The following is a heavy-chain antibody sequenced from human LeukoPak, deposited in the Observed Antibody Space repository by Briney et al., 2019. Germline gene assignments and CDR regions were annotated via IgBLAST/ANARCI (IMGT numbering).Heavy chain of an antibody. D-gene: IGHD3-10*01. CDR2: MNPNSGYT. Sequence: ASVKVSCKASGYTSTSYDINWVRQATGQGLEWMGWMNPNSGYTAYAQEFQGRVTVTRNSSISTASMELSSLRSEDTAVYYCARAPLLGSYYYYYYMDVWGKGTTVTISS. CDR1: GYTSTSYD. V-gene: IGHV1-8*01. J-gene: IGHJ6*03. CDR3: ARAPLLGSYYYYYYMDV.